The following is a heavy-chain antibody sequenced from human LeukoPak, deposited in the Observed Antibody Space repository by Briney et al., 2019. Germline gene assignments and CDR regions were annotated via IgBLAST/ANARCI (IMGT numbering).Heavy chain of an antibody. CDR3: TTGYGHSDFDY. CDR1: GFTFTNAR. D-gene: IGHD3-3*02. Sequence: GGSLRLSCAASGFTFTNARMGWVRQAPGKGXXXXXLIKSEIDGGTTDFAAPVKGRFTISRDDSKHTLYLQMNSLKSEDTAVYYCTTGYGHSDFDYWGQGTLVTVSS. CDR2: IKSEIDGGTT. V-gene: IGHV3-15*01. J-gene: IGHJ4*02.